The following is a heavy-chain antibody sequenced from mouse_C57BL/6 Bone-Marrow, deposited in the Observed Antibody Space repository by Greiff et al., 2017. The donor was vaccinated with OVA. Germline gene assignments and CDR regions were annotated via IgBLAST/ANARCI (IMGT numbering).Heavy chain of an antibody. CDR3: TRSWGKVLCAKYY. J-gene: IGHJ4*01. CDR1: GYTFTSYW. V-gene: IGHV1-5*01. CDR2: IYPGNSDT. D-gene: IGHD6-5*01. Sequence: VQLQQSGTVLARPGASVKMSCKTSGYTFTSYWMHWVKQRPGQGLEWIGAIYPGNSDTSYNQKFKGKAKLTAVTSASTAYMELSSLTNEDSAVYYCTRSWGKVLCAKYYWGQGTSVTVSS.